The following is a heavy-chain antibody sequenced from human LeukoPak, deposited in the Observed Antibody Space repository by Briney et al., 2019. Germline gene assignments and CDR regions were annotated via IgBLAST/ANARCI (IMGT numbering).Heavy chain of an antibody. Sequence: GGSLRLSCTASGLTFSTSGFNWVRQAPGKGLEWVASIGPTGSDRYHADSIKGRFTISRDNANNFLYLQMNSLRAEDTAVYYCATETNGRHYGYWGQGTLLTVSS. CDR2: IGPTGSDR. J-gene: IGHJ4*02. V-gene: IGHV3-21*06. CDR1: GLTFSTSG. CDR3: ATETNGRHYGY. D-gene: IGHD1-14*01.